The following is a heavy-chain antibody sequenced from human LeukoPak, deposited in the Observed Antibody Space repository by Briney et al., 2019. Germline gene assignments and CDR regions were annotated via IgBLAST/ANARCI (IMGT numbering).Heavy chain of an antibody. CDR1: GGSISSGVYY. Sequence: SQTLSLTCPVSGGSISSGVYYWSWIRQHPGKGLEWIGYIYYSGSTYYNPSLKSRVTISVDTSKNQFSLRLSSVTAADTAVYYCARGVRWLQLSYFDYWGLGTLVTVSS. CDR2: IYYSGST. D-gene: IGHD5-24*01. J-gene: IGHJ4*02. CDR3: ARGVRWLQLSYFDY. V-gene: IGHV4-31*03.